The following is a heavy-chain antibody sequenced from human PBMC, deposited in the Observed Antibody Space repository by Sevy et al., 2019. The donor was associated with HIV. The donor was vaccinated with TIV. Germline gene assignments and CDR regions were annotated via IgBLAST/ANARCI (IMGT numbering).Heavy chain of an antibody. Sequence: SETLSLTCAVHGGSFSGYYWNWIRQPPGKGLEWIGEINHSGSTNYNPSLKSRVTISVDTSKNQFSLKLSSVSAADTAVYYSARSPPIVVVPGAPSWFDPWGQRTLVTVSS. CDR2: INHSGST. CDR3: ARSPPIVVVPGAPSWFDP. J-gene: IGHJ5*02. D-gene: IGHD2-2*01. CDR1: GGSFSGYY. V-gene: IGHV4-34*01.